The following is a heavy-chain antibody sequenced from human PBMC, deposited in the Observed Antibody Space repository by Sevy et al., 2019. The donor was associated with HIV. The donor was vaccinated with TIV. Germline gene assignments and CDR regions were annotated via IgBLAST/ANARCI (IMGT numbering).Heavy chain of an antibody. CDR1: GYTFTSYG. J-gene: IGHJ4*02. Sequence: ASVKVSCKASGYTFTSYGISWVRQAPGQGLEWMGWISAYNGNTNYAQKLQDRVTMTTDTSTSTAYMELRSLRSDDTAVYYCARVGGYYDFWSGYTDFDYWGQGTLVTVSS. CDR3: ARVGGYYDFWSGYTDFDY. V-gene: IGHV1-18*01. CDR2: ISAYNGNT. D-gene: IGHD3-3*01.